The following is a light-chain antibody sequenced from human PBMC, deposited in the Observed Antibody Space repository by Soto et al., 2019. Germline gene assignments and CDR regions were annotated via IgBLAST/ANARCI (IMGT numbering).Light chain of an antibody. V-gene: IGKV3-15*01. CDR3: QQYSNWPPVT. CDR1: QSVSNF. Sequence: EIVLTQSPATLSLSPGERATLSCRASQSVSNFLAWYQQIPGQAPSLLIYGASTRATGIPARFSGSGSGTEFTLTISSLQSEDFAVYYCQQYSNWPPVTFGGGTKVDIK. J-gene: IGKJ4*01. CDR2: GAS.